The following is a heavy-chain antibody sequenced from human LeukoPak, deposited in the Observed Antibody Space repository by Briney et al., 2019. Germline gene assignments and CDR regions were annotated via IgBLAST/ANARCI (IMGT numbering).Heavy chain of an antibody. D-gene: IGHD3-10*01. CDR1: GYTFTDYY. V-gene: IGHV1-69*04. J-gene: IGHJ3*02. CDR3: ARDLPIPITMVRGVSSYDAFDI. CDR2: IIPILGIA. Sequence: GASVKVSCKASGYTFTDYYMHWVRQAPGQGLEWMGRIIPILGIANYAQKFQGRVTITADKSTSTAYMELSSLRSEDTAVYYCARDLPIPITMVRGVSSYDAFDIWGQGTMVTVSS.